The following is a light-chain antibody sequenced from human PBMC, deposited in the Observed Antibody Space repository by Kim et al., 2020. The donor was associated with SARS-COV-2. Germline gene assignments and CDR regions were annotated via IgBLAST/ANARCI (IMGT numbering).Light chain of an antibody. J-gene: IGLJ3*02. CDR1: NIGSES. CDR3: HLWDSDSDHWV. Sequence: PGKTATSTCGGNNIGSESLHWYQQRPGQAPVLLIYHDTDRPSGIPERFSASKSGNTATLTITRVEAGDEADYYCHLWDSDSDHWVFGGGTQLTVL. CDR2: HDT. V-gene: IGLV3-21*04.